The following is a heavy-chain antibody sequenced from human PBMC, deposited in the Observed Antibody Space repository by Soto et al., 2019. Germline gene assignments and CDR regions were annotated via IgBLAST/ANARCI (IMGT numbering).Heavy chain of an antibody. CDR1: GFTFNNAW. J-gene: IGHJ6*02. D-gene: IGHD3-3*01. V-gene: IGHV3-15*07. Sequence: RLSCAASGFTFNNAWMNWVRQAPGKGLEWVGRIKSKTDGGTTDYAAPVKGRFTISRDDSKNTLYLQMNSLKTEDTAVYYCTTLSITIFGVVLMDVWGQGTTVTVSS. CDR2: IKSKTDGGTT. CDR3: TTLSITIFGVVLMDV.